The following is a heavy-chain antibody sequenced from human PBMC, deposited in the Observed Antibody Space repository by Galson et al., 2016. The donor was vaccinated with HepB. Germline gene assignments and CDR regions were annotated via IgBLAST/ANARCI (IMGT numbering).Heavy chain of an antibody. CDR2: ISSSRSTI. V-gene: IGHV3-48*04. CDR1: GFIFTDYN. Sequence: SLRLSCAASGFIFTDYNMNWVRQAPGKGPEWVSYISSSRSTIYYADSVKGRFTISRDNAKHSVHLQMNSLRAEDTAVYYCARDRYDILTGYYHGMDVWGQGTTVTVSS. CDR3: ARDRYDILTGYYHGMDV. J-gene: IGHJ6*02. D-gene: IGHD3-9*01.